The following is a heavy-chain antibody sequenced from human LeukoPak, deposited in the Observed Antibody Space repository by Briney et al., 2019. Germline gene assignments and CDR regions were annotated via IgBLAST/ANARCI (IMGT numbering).Heavy chain of an antibody. CDR2: IYPGDSDT. CDR1: GYSFTTYW. Sequence: GESLKISCKGSGYSFTTYWIGWVRQMPGKGLEWMAIIYPGDSDTRYSPSFQGQVTISADKSISTAYLQWSSLRASDTAIYYCVTAAGSSWYWFDPSGQGTLVTVSS. CDR3: VTAAGSSWYWFDP. D-gene: IGHD6-13*01. J-gene: IGHJ5*02. V-gene: IGHV5-51*01.